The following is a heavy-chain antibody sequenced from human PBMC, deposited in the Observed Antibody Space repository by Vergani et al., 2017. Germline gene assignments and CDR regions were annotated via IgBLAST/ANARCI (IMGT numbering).Heavy chain of an antibody. CDR1: GFPFSSDA. Sequence: EVQLLESGGGLVQPGGSLRVSCAASGFPFSSDAMSWVRQAPGKGLEWVSAINRGSTTYYADSVKGRFTISRDNSKNTVFLQMNSLRAEDTAVYYCAKEGRSGITPFVADWVQGTLVTVSS. CDR3: AKEGRSGITPFVAD. V-gene: IGHV3-23*01. J-gene: IGHJ4*02. D-gene: IGHD1-14*01. CDR2: INRGSTT.